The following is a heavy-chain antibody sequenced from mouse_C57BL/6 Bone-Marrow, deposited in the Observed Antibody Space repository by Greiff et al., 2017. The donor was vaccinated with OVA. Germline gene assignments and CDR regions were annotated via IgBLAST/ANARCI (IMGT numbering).Heavy chain of an antibody. CDR1: GYTFTSYW. Sequence: QVQLQQPGAELVKPGASVKMSCKASGYTFTSYWITWVKQRPGQGLEWIGDIYPGSGSTNYSEKFKSKATLTVDTSSSTAYMQLSSLTSEDSAVYYCARVSNWDSYAMDYWGQGTSVTVSS. D-gene: IGHD4-1*01. V-gene: IGHV1-55*01. CDR2: IYPGSGST. J-gene: IGHJ4*01. CDR3: ARVSNWDSYAMDY.